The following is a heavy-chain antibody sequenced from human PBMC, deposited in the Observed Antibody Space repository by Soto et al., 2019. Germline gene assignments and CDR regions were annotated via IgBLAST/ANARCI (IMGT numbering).Heavy chain of an antibody. CDR3: ARDSVSGSYSNYFDY. CDR1: GFTFSSYA. J-gene: IGHJ4*02. V-gene: IGHV3-30-3*01. CDR2: ISYDGSNK. D-gene: IGHD3-10*01. Sequence: GGSLRLSCAASGFTFSSYAMHWVRQAPGKGLEWVAVISYDGSNKYYADSVKGRFTISRDNSKNTLYLQMNSLRAEDTAVYYCARDSVSGSYSNYFDYWGQGTLVTVSS.